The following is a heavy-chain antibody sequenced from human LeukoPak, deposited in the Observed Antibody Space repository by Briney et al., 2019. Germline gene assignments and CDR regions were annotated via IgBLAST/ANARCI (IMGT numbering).Heavy chain of an antibody. V-gene: IGHV7-4-1*02. J-gene: IGHJ6*02. CDR1: GYTFTSYA. CDR3: ARSYYYDSSGRRPRSYYYGMDV. CDR2: VNTDTVNP. D-gene: IGHD3-22*01. Sequence: ASVKVSCKASGYTFTSYAMNWVRQAPGQGLEWMGWVNTDTVNPTYAQGFTGRFVFSLDTSVSTAYLQISSLKAEDTAVYYCARSYYYDSSGRRPRSYYYGMDVWGQGTTVTVSS.